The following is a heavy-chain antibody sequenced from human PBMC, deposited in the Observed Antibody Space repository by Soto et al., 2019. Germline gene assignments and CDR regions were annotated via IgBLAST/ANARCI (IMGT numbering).Heavy chain of an antibody. D-gene: IGHD6-6*01. CDR2: IYPGDSDT. V-gene: IGHV5-51*01. J-gene: IGHJ6*01. CDR3: APTRSFPLRSYHDGMDV. CDR1: GYSVASYG. Sequence: GEPVKMSCKGSGYSVASYGIGGVREVPGKDLEWMGIIYPGDSDTRYSPSFQGQVTISADKSLRTAYLQWTSLKASGTALYYCAPTRSFPLRSYHDGMDVGGPGTPATVSP.